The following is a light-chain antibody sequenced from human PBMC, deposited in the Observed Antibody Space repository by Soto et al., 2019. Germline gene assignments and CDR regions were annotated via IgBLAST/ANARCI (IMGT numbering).Light chain of an antibody. V-gene: IGLV3-21*02. CDR2: DGG. CDR1: NIGTKS. Sequence: SYELTQPPSVSVAPGQTATIACGGNNIGTKSVNWYQQKLGQAPVLVVYDGGDRPSGIPERFSGSKSGNTATLTISRVEAGDEADYYCQVWDSDTDHPVFGGGTKLTVL. J-gene: IGLJ3*02. CDR3: QVWDSDTDHPV.